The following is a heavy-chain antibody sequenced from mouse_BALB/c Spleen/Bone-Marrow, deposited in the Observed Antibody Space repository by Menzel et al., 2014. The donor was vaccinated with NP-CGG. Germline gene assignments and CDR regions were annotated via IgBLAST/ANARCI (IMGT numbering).Heavy chain of an antibody. J-gene: IGHJ2*01. CDR3: ARWDYRYDY. CDR2: IDPANGNT. D-gene: IGHD2-14*01. V-gene: IGHV14-3*02. CDR1: GFNIKDTY. Sequence: EVKVVESGAELVKPGASVKLSCTASGFNIKDTYIHWVKQRPEQGLEWIGRIDPANGNTKYDPKFQGKATITADTSSNTAYLQLSSLTSEDTAVYYCARWDYRYDYWGQDTTLTVSS.